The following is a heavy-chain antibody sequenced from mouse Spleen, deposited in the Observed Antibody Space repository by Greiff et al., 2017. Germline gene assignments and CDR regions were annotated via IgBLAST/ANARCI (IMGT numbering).Heavy chain of an antibody. Sequence: VQLKQSGPGLVKPSQSLSLTCSVTGYSITSGYYWNWIRQFPGNKLEWMGYISYDGSNNYNPSLKNRISITRDTSKNQFFLKLNSVTTEDTATYYCARSRYYEGYAMDYWGQGTSVTVSS. J-gene: IGHJ4*01. CDR2: ISYDGSN. CDR3: ARSRYYEGYAMDY. V-gene: IGHV3-6*01. CDR1: GYSITSGYY. D-gene: IGHD1-1*01.